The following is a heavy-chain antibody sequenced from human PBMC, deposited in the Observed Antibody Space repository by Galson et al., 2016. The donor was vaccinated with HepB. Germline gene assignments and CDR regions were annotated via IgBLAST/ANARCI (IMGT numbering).Heavy chain of an antibody. CDR1: GFTFSSYG. J-gene: IGHJ4*02. CDR2: ISGSSTI. Sequence: SLRLSCAASGFTFSSYGMNWVRQAPGKGLEWVSYISGSSTIYYADSVKGRFIIPRDNAKNSLYLQMNSLRDEDTAVYYCARRLDSWGQGTLVTVSS. V-gene: IGHV3-48*02. CDR3: ARRLDS.